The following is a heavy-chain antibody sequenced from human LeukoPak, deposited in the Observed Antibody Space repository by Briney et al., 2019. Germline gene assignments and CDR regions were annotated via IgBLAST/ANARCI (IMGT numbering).Heavy chain of an antibody. CDR2: INPRSGDT. CDR3: AREGGAYTTWWKAFDM. D-gene: IGHD3-16*01. Sequence: ASVKVSCKASGYTFSDYYVHWVRQAPGQGLEWMGWINPRSGDTNYLEKFQGRVTVTRDTSISAAYLELNRLTSDDTAVYFCAREGGAYTTWWKAFDMWGQGTLVSVFS. V-gene: IGHV1-2*02. CDR1: GYTFSDYY. J-gene: IGHJ3*02.